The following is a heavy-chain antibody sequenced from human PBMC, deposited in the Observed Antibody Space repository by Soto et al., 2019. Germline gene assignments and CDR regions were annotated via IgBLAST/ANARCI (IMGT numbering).Heavy chain of an antibody. CDR1: GYTFTCYY. D-gene: IGHD6-13*01. CDR2: INPNSGGT. CDR3: AREVPEQHGDQYYYYGMDV. J-gene: IGHJ6*02. Sequence: KVSCKAFGYTFTCYYMHWVRQAPGQGLEWMGWINPNSGGTNYAQKFQGWVTMTRDTSISTAYMELSRLRSDDTAVYYCAREVPEQHGDQYYYYGMDVWGQGTTVPVSS. V-gene: IGHV1-2*04.